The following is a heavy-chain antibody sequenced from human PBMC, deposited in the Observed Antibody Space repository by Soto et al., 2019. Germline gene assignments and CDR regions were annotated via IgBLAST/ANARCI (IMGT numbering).Heavy chain of an antibody. D-gene: IGHD3-10*01. CDR1: GFTFTSSA. CDR3: AAGSITMVRGVSLRFDP. J-gene: IGHJ5*02. CDR2: IVVGSGNT. Sequence: QMQLVQSGPEVKKPGTSVKVSCKASGFTFTSSAMQWVRQARGQRLEWIGWIVVGSGNTNYAQKFQERVTITRDMSXSXXYMELSSRRSEDTAVYYCAAGSITMVRGVSLRFDPWGQGTLVTVSS. V-gene: IGHV1-58*02.